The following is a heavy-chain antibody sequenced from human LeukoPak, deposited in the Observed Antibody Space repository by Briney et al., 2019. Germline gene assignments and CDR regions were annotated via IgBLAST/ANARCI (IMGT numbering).Heavy chain of an antibody. D-gene: IGHD2-15*01. CDR2: IAHDGSNK. J-gene: IGHJ6*03. CDR1: GFTFSNYV. V-gene: IGHV3-30*03. CDR3: ARGVVAATFYYYMDV. Sequence: PGGSLRLSCAASGFTFSNYVMQWVRQAPGKGLEWVALIAHDGSNKYYADSVKGRFTISRDNSKNTLYLHVNSLRPEDTAVYYCARGVVAATFYYYMDVWGKGTTVTVSS.